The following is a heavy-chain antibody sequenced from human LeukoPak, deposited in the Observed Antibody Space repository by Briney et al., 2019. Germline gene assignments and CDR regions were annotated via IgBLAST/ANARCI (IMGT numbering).Heavy chain of an antibody. CDR3: ARLGPGSRNYYYYMDV. CDR1: GGSISSYY. J-gene: IGHJ6*03. Sequence: SETLSLTSTASGGSISSYYWSWIRQPPGKGLEWIGYIYTSGSTNYNPSLKIRVTISVDTSKIQFSLKLSSVTAADTAVYYCARLGPGSRNYYYYMDVWGKGTTVTVSS. V-gene: IGHV4-4*09. D-gene: IGHD2-15*01. CDR2: IYTSGST.